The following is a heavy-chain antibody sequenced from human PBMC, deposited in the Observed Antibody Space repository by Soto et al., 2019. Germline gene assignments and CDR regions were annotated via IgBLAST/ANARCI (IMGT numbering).Heavy chain of an antibody. CDR1: GYTFTGYY. D-gene: IGHD3-10*01. CDR2: INPNSGGT. Sequence: QVQLVQSGAEVKKPGASVKVSCKASGYTFTGYYMHWVRQAPGQGLEWMGWINPNSGGTNYAQKSQGWVTMTRDTSTSTAYMELSRLRSDDTAVYYCARVKGGVRGVKDYYGMDVWGQGPRSPSP. V-gene: IGHV1-2*04. CDR3: ARVKGGVRGVKDYYGMDV. J-gene: IGHJ6*02.